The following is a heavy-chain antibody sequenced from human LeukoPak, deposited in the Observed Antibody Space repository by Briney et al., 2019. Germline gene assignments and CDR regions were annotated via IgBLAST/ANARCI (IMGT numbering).Heavy chain of an antibody. J-gene: IGHJ4*02. D-gene: IGHD3-9*01. CDR1: GGSFSGYY. Sequence: SETLSLTCAVYGGSFSGYYWSWIRQPPGKRLEWIGEINHSGSTNYDPSLKSRVTISVDTSKNQFSLKLSSVTAADTAVYYCARLTYYDISLDVTTGYYFDYWGQGTLVTVSS. V-gene: IGHV4-34*01. CDR3: ARLTYYDISLDVTTGYYFDY. CDR2: INHSGST.